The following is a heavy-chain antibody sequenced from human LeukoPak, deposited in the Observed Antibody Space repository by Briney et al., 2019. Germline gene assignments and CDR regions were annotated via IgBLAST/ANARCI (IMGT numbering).Heavy chain of an antibody. CDR3: ARAPSSDYYDSSSGAFDI. D-gene: IGHD3-22*01. Sequence: GGSLRLSCAASGLTFSSYWMIWVRQAPGKGLEGVANIKQDGSEKYYVDSVKGRFTISRDNAKNSLYLQMNSLRDEDTAVYYSARAPSSDYYDSSSGAFDIWGQGTMVTVSS. V-gene: IGHV3-7*01. J-gene: IGHJ3*02. CDR2: IKQDGSEK. CDR1: GLTFSSYW.